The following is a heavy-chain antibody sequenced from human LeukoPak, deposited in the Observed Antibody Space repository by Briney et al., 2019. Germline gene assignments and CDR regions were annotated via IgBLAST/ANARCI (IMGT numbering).Heavy chain of an antibody. CDR1: GGTFSSYA. CDR2: IIPIFGTA. J-gene: IGHJ6*03. Sequence: ASVKVSCKASGGTFSSYAISWVRQAPGQGLEWMGGIIPIFGTANYAQKFQGRVTITTDESTSTAYMELSSLRSEDTAVYYCARGESVVPAAKGYYYMDVWGKGTTVTVSS. CDR3: ARGESVVPAAKGYYYMDV. D-gene: IGHD2-2*01. V-gene: IGHV1-69*05.